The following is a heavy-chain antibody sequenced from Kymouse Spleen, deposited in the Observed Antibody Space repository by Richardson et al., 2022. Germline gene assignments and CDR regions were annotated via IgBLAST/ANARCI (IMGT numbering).Heavy chain of an antibody. CDR1: GFTFTSSA. CDR2: IVVGSGNT. J-gene: IGHJ4*02. CDR3: AAAYDFWSGLYDY. Sequence: QMQLVQSGPEVKKPGTSVKVSCKASGFTFTSSAVQWVRQARGQRLEWIGWIVVGSGNTNYAQKFQERVTITRDMSTSTAYMELSSLRSEDTAVYYCAAAYDFWSGLYDYWGQGTLVTVSS. V-gene: IGHV1-58*01. D-gene: IGHD3-3*01.